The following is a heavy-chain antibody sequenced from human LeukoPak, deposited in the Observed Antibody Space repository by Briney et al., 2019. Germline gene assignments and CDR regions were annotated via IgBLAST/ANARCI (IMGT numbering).Heavy chain of an antibody. Sequence: SETLSLTCTVSGGSISSSSYYWGWIRQPPGKGLEWIGSIYYSGSTYYNPSLKSRVTISVDTSKNQFSLKLSSVTAADTAVYYCASRDGYDFDYWGQGTLVTVSS. V-gene: IGHV4-39*01. D-gene: IGHD5-24*01. J-gene: IGHJ4*02. CDR3: ASRDGYDFDY. CDR1: GGSISSSSYY. CDR2: IYYSGST.